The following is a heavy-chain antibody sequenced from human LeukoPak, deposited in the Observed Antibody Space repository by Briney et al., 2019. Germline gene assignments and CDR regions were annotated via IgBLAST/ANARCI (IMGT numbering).Heavy chain of an antibody. V-gene: IGHV3-15*01. CDR2: IKSKTDGGTT. J-gene: IGHJ4*02. D-gene: IGHD4-11*01. CDR1: GFTFSNAW. CDR3: TTYHYSDFRNFDY. Sequence: PGGSLRLSCAATGFTFSNAWMSWVRQAPGKGLEWVGRIKSKTDGGTTEYAAPVKGRFTISRDDSKNTLSLQMNSLKTEDTAVYYCTTYHYSDFRNFDYWGQGTLVTVSS.